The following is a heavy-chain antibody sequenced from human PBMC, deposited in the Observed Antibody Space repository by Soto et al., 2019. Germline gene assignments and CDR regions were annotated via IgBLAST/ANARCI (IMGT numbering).Heavy chain of an antibody. J-gene: IGHJ6*02. V-gene: IGHV1-2*02. CDR1: GYTFTGYY. CDR2: INPNSGGT. Sequence: ASVMLSCKASGYTFTGYYMHWVRQAPGQGLEWMGWINPNSGGTNYAQKFQGRVTMTRDTPISTAYMELSRLRSDDTAVYYCARDQYQQQWLAGNYYGMDVWGQGTTVTVS. CDR3: ARDQYQQQWLAGNYYGMDV. D-gene: IGHD6-19*01.